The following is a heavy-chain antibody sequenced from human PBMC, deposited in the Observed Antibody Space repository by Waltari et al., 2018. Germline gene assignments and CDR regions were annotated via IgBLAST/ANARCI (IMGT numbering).Heavy chain of an antibody. V-gene: IGHV4-34*01. CDR3: VRGAFEFYSSSFGKGGWFDP. CDR1: GGPLSSYF. Sequence: QVQLQQWGAGLLKPSETLSLSCAVYGGPLSSYFWSWIRQSPRKGLEGIGEINHRGGTNYNPSLRGRVTISVDTSKNQFSLKLSSVTAADTAVYYCVRGAFEFYSSSFGKGGWFDPWGQGTPVTVSS. J-gene: IGHJ5*02. D-gene: IGHD3-10*01. CDR2: INHRGGT.